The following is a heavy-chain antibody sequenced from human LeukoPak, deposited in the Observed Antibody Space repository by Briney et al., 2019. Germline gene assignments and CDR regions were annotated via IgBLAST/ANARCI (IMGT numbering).Heavy chain of an antibody. V-gene: IGHV1-46*01. CDR1: GYPFISYD. D-gene: IGHD3-10*01. CDR3: ARAGSGSAFDY. Sequence: ASVKVSCKASGYPFISYDIQWVRQGPGQGLEWMGLINPSGGSTTYTQKFQGRVTMTSDTSTSTVYMELSRLTSEDAAVYFCARAGSGSAFDYWGQGTLVIVSS. CDR2: INPSGGST. J-gene: IGHJ4*02.